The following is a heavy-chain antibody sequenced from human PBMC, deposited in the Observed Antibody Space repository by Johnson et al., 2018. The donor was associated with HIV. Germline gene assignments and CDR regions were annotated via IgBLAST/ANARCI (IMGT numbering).Heavy chain of an antibody. J-gene: IGHJ3*02. CDR3: STVGVDFWSGVLGHDAFDM. D-gene: IGHD3-3*01. V-gene: IGHV3-15*07. CDR1: GFIFRNYW. CDR2: IKSKTDGGTT. Sequence: VQLVESGGGVVQPGRSLRLSCAASGFIFRNYWMHWVRQAPGKGLVWVARIKSKTDGGTTDYAAPVKGRFTISRDDSKNMLDLQMKSLKTEDTAVYYCSTVGVDFWSGVLGHDAFDMWGQGTMVTVSS.